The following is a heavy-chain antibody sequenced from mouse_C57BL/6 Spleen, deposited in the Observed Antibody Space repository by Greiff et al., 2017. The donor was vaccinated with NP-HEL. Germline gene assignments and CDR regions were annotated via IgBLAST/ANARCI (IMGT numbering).Heavy chain of an antibody. V-gene: IGHV1-18*01. D-gene: IGHD1-1*01. J-gene: IGHJ4*01. CDR2: INPNNGGT. CDR3: ARKGPYYGSSYGAMDY. CDR1: GYTFTDYN. Sequence: VQLQQSGPELVKPGASVKIPCKASGYTFTDYNMDWVKQSHGKSLEWIGDINPNNGGTIYNQKFKGKATLTVDKSSSTAYMELRSLPSEDTAVYYCARKGPYYGSSYGAMDYWGQGTSVTVSS.